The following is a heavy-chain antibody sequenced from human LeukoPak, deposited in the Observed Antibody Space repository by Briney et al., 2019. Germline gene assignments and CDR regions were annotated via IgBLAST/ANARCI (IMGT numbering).Heavy chain of an antibody. CDR3: ASVTTASGAFDT. J-gene: IGHJ3*02. D-gene: IGHD3-22*01. Sequence: GGSLRLSCAASGFTISGYTMNWVRQAPGKGLEWVSYISSSSSSIYYADSVKGRFTISRDNAKNSLYLQMSSLRDEDTAVYYCASVTTASGAFDTWGQGTMVTVSS. CDR2: ISSSSSSI. V-gene: IGHV3-48*02. CDR1: GFTISGYT.